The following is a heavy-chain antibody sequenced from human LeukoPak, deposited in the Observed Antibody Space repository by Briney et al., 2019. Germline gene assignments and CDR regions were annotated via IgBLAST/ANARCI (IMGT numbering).Heavy chain of an antibody. J-gene: IGHJ6*02. V-gene: IGHV3-23*01. CDR2: ISGSGGST. CDR1: GFTFSSYA. D-gene: IGHD2-2*01. CDR3: ARAPEYCSSTSCHYYYGMDV. Sequence: GGSLRLSCAASGFTFSSYAMSWVRQAPGKGLEWVSAISGSGGSTYYADSVKGRFTISRDNAKNSLYLQMNSLRAEDTAVYYCARAPEYCSSTSCHYYYGMDVWGQGTTVTVSS.